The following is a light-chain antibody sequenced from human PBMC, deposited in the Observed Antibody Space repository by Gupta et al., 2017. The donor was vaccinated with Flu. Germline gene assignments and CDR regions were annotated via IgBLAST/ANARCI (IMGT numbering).Light chain of an antibody. CDR1: SSNIGAGYD. CDR3: QSYDSSLSGWV. J-gene: IGLJ3*02. CDR2: GNS. V-gene: IGLV1-40*01. Sequence: QSVLTQPPPVSGAPAQRVTISCTGSSSNIGAGYDVHWYQQLPGTAPKLLIYGNSNRPSGVPDRFSGSKSGTSASLAITGLQAEDEADYYCQSYDSSLSGWVFGGGTKLTVL.